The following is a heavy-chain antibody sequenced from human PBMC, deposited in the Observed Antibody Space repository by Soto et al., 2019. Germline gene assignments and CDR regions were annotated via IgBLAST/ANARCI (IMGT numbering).Heavy chain of an antibody. CDR2: IYSGGST. J-gene: IGHJ6*03. V-gene: IGHV3-66*01. CDR1: GFTVSSNY. D-gene: IGHD2-2*01. CDR3: ARGSVVPPDYSSQYYYYYYMDV. Sequence: GGSLRLSCAASGFTVSSNYMSWVRQAPGKGLEWVSVIYSGGSTYYADSVKGRFTISRDNSKNTLYLQMNSLRAEDTAVYYCARGSVVPPDYSSQYYYYYYMDVWGKGTTVTVSS.